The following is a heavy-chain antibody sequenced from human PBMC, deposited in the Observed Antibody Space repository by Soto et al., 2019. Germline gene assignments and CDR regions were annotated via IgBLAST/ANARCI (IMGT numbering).Heavy chain of an antibody. CDR1: GFTFNNNG. CDR2: VYYDGSNQ. Sequence: QVQLVESGGGVVQPGTSLRLSCAASGFTFNNNGMQWVRQAPGKGLEWVAIVYYDGSNQYYADSVKGRFTISRDNSKNTLYLQMNSLRVDDTAMYYCAIDLSDYWGQGTLVTVSS. V-gene: IGHV3-33*01. CDR3: AIDLSDY. J-gene: IGHJ4*02.